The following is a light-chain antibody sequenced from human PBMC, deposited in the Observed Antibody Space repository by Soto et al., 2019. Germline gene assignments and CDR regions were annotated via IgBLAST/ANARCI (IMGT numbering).Light chain of an antibody. Sequence: QSALTQPASESGSPGQWITISCTGTSSDVGGYNYVSWYQQHPGKAPKLMIYEVNYRPSGVSDRFSGSKSGTTASLTISGLQAEDEADYYCTSYTSSITYVFGTGTKVTVL. V-gene: IGLV2-14*01. J-gene: IGLJ1*01. CDR1: SSDVGGYNY. CDR3: TSYTSSITYV. CDR2: EVN.